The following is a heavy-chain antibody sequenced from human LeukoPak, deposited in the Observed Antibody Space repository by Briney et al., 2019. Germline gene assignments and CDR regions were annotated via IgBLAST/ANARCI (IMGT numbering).Heavy chain of an antibody. Sequence: SETLSLTCAVYGGSFSGYYWSWIRQPPGKGLEWIGEINHSGSTNYNPSLKSRVTISVDTSKNQFSLKLSSVTAADTAVYYCARGRRRYCSGGSCYEWGYYGMDVWGQGTTVTVSS. CDR3: ARGRRRYCSGGSCYEWGYYGMDV. CDR2: INHSGST. CDR1: GGSFSGYY. J-gene: IGHJ6*02. V-gene: IGHV4-34*01. D-gene: IGHD2-15*01.